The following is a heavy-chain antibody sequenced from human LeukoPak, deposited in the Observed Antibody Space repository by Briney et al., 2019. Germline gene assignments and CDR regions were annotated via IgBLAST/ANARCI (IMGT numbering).Heavy chain of an antibody. V-gene: IGHV1-18*01. J-gene: IGHJ3*02. CDR1: GYTFTSYG. Sequence: ASVKVSCKASGYTFTSYGISWVRQAPGQGLEWMGWISAYNGNTNYAQKLQGRVTMTTDTSTSTAYMELRSLRSDDTAVYYCARSIQLWGPQDDAFDIWGQGTMVTVSS. D-gene: IGHD5-18*01. CDR3: ARSIQLWGPQDDAFDI. CDR2: ISAYNGNT.